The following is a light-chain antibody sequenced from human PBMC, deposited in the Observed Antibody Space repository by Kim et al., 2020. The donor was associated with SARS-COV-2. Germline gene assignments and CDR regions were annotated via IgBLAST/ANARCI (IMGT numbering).Light chain of an antibody. V-gene: IGKV3-20*01. CDR1: QSISSSY. J-gene: IGKJ5*01. Sequence: SPGERATLSCRASQSISSSYSAWYQQKPGQAPRLLISGTSNRASGIPDRFSGSGSGTAFTLTINTLEPEDFAVYYCQQFVGGVITFGQGTRLEIK. CDR3: QQFVGGVIT. CDR2: GTS.